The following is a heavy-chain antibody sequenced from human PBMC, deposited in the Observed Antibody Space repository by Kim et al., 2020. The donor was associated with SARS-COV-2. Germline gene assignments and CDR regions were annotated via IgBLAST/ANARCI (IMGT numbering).Heavy chain of an antibody. CDR3: AKDTEYFEIYYGMDV. CDR1: GFTFSSYG. V-gene: IGHV3-30*18. D-gene: IGHD3-9*01. J-gene: IGHJ6*02. CDR2: ISYDGSNK. Sequence: GGSLRLSCAASGFTFSSYGMHWVRQAPGKGLEWVAVISYDGSNKYYADSVKGRFTISRDNSKNTLYLQMNSLRAEDTAVYYCAKDTEYFEIYYGMDVWG.